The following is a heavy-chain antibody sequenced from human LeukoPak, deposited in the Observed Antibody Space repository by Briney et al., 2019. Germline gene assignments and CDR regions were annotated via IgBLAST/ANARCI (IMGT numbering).Heavy chain of an antibody. CDR3: AKFEGAYCGGDCYSEPFDY. Sequence: GGSLRLSCAASGFTFSSYGMVWVRQAPGKGLEWVSAISYDGRSELYAESVKGRFTISRDNSKRTLYLQMNSLRAEDTAVYYCAKFEGAYCGGDCYSEPFDYWGQGTLVTVSS. CDR2: ISYDGRSE. CDR1: GFTFSSYG. D-gene: IGHD2-21*02. J-gene: IGHJ4*02. V-gene: IGHV3-30*18.